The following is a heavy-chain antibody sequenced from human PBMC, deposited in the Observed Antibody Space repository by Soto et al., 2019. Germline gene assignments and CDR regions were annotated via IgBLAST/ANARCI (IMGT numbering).Heavy chain of an antibody. V-gene: IGHV4-31*03. Sequence: TLSLTCTVSGGSIAGGGNYWSWIRQHPGKGLEWIGYIYYSGSTFYNPSLTSRATISVDMSMNQFSLKLSSVTAADTAVYYCARYGGGYRFDYWGQGTLVTVSS. CDR3: ARYGGGYRFDY. CDR1: GGSIAGGGNY. D-gene: IGHD3-16*01. J-gene: IGHJ4*02. CDR2: IYYSGST.